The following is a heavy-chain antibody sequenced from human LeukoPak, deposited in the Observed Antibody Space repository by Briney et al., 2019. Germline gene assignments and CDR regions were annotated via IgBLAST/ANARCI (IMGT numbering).Heavy chain of an antibody. J-gene: IGHJ6*02. D-gene: IGHD3-22*01. CDR1: GYTFSNYD. CDR3: ARTYYYDSADFRILYGMDV. Sequence: ASVKVSCKASGYTFSNYDINWVRLAAGQGLEWMGWMNPKSGNTGYEQKFKGRVTMTRDTSTSTAYMELSSLRSEDTAVYYCARTYYYDSADFRILYGMDVWGQGTTVTVSS. CDR2: MNPKSGNT. V-gene: IGHV1-8*01.